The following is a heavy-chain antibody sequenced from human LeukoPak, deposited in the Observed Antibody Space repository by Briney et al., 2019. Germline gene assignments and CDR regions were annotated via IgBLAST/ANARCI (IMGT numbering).Heavy chain of an antibody. Sequence: GGSLRLSCAASGFTFSSYGMHWVRQAPGKGLEWVAVIWYDGSNKYYADSVKSRFTISRDNSKNTLYLQMNSLRAEDTAVYYCAKDQDGSSGWYWQFDYWGQGTLVTVSS. D-gene: IGHD6-19*01. CDR1: GFTFSSYG. V-gene: IGHV3-30*02. J-gene: IGHJ4*02. CDR3: AKDQDGSSGWYWQFDY. CDR2: IWYDGSNK.